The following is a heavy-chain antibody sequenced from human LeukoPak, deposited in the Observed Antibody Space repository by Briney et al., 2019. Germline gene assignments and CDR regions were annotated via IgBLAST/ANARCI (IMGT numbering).Heavy chain of an antibody. CDR1: GFTFSSYW. J-gene: IGHJ4*02. Sequence: GGSLRLSCAASGFTFSSYWMSWVRQAPGKGLEWVANIKQDGSEKYYVDSVKGRFTISRDNAKKSLYLQMNSLRAEDTAVYYCGRVGAYYGSGSYSDYWGQGTLVTVSS. CDR3: GRVGAYYGSGSYSDY. D-gene: IGHD3-10*01. CDR2: IKQDGSEK. V-gene: IGHV3-7*01.